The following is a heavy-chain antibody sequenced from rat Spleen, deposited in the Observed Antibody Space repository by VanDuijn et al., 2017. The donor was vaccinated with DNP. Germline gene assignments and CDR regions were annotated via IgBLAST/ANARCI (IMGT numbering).Heavy chain of an antibody. CDR1: GYSITSHY. J-gene: IGHJ1*01. Sequence: EVQLQESGPGLVKPSQSLSLTCSVTGYSITSHYWGWIRKFPGHKMEWIGHLSYSGSTGYNPSLKSRISITRDTSKNQYFLQLHSVTTEDTATYYCARWGYWYFDFWGPGTMVTVSS. V-gene: IGHV3-1*01. CDR2: LSYSGST. CDR3: ARWGYWYFDF.